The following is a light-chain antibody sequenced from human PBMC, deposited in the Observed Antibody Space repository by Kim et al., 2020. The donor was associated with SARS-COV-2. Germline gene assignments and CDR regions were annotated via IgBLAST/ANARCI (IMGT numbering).Light chain of an antibody. CDR1: SSDYGGNA. CDR3: AAWDDSLNGFYV. CDR2: SNN. V-gene: IGLV1-44*01. J-gene: IGLJ1*01. Sequence: RLTISCSGRSSDYGGNAITSSQQHPGTAPTPLLSSNNLRPSGVPDRFPVSKSGTSASLTISGLQSEDEADYYCAAWDDSLNGFYVFGTGTKVTVL.